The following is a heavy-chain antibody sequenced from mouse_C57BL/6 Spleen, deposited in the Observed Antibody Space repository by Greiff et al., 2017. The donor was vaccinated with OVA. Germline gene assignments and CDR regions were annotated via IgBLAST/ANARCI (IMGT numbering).Heavy chain of an antibody. J-gene: IGHJ2*01. CDR2: IDPEDGET. Sequence: EVKLMESGAELVKPGASVKLSCTASGFNIKDYYMHWVKQRTEQGLEWIGWIDPEDGETKYAPKFPGKATITADTSSNTAYLQLSSLTSEDTAVYYCARETTAPSYWGKGTTLTVAS. D-gene: IGHD1-2*01. CDR1: GFNIKDYY. CDR3: ARETTAPSY. V-gene: IGHV14-2*01.